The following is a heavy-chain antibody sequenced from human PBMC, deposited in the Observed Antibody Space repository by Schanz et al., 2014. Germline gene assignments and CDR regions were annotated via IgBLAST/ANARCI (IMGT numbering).Heavy chain of an antibody. V-gene: IGHV4-59*08. Sequence: QVQLQESGPGLVKPSETLSLTCTVPSDSISHYYLSWIRQPPGKELEWVAFIYDRGSTSYNPSLNSRVTTSVAGPKTQFPLKPTPVTAADTAVYYCARHRVYGAFDLWGQGTLVTVSS. CDR2: IYDRGST. J-gene: IGHJ4*02. D-gene: IGHD4-17*01. CDR1: SDSISHYY. CDR3: ARHRVYGAFDL.